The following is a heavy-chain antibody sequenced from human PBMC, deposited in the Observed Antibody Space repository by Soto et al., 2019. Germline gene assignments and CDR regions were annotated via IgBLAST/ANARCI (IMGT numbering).Heavy chain of an antibody. CDR2: IKSKTDGGTT. J-gene: IGHJ4*02. Sequence: GSLRLACAASGXTFSNACMGWVRQAPGKGLEWVGRIKSKTDGGTTDFAAPVKGRFTISRDDSKNTLFMQINSMKNEDTAVYYCTTDEPINNYWGQGTLVTVSS. V-gene: IGHV3-15*01. CDR3: TTDEPINNY. CDR1: GXTFSNAC.